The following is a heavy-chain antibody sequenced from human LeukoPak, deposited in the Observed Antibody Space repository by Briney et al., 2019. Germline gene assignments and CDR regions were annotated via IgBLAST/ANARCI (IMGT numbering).Heavy chain of an antibody. CDR3: ARLLDNDISGDPDTFDV. V-gene: IGHV4-61*10. D-gene: IGHD3-22*01. CDR1: GGSISSGSYY. Sequence: SETLSLTCTVSGGSISSGSYYWSWIRQPAGKGLEWIGYVSYTGRTKYNPSLQSRVTISIDTSKSQFSLKLTSVTSAGTAVYSCARLLDNDISGDPDTFDVWGQGTTVIVSS. CDR2: VSYTGRT. J-gene: IGHJ3*01.